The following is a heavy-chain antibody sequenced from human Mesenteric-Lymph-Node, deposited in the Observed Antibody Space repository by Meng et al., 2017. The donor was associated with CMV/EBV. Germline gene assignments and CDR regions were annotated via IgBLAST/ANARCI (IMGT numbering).Heavy chain of an antibody. D-gene: IGHD4-23*01. Sequence: GGSLRLSCAASGFTFSNYWMSWVRQAPGKGLEWVANLNQDGSEKYYVDSVRGRFTISRDNTKKTLYLQMKNVTTEDTALYYCARDARTVGTHPPDYWGQGTLVTVSS. J-gene: IGHJ4*02. V-gene: IGHV3-7*01. CDR3: ARDARTVGTHPPDY. CDR1: GFTFSNYW. CDR2: LNQDGSEK.